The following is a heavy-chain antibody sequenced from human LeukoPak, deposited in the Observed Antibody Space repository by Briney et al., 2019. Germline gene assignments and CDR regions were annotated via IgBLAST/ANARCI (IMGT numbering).Heavy chain of an antibody. CDR1: VGTFSNSW. CDR3: ARSDQGPEE. J-gene: IGHJ4*02. V-gene: IGHV3-7*01. CDR2: VNTDGSEK. D-gene: IGHD2-2*01. Sequence: GGAPRLSSATTVGTFSNSWMNCVREAPGKGVESVAIVNTDGSEKHSVDSVRGRFIVSRDNVKNSRYLQITSLRGDDTALYYCARSDQGPEEWGQGTLVTVSS.